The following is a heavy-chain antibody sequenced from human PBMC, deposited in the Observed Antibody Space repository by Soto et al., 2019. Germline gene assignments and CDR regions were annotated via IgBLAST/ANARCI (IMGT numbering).Heavy chain of an antibody. D-gene: IGHD6-19*01. V-gene: IGHV1-69*13. CDR2: IIPIFGTA. J-gene: IGHJ3*02. CDR1: GGTFSSYA. Sequence: GASVKVSCKASGGTFSSYAISWVRQAPGQGLEWMGGIIPIFGTANYAQKFQGRVTITADESTSTAYMELSSLRSEDTAVYYCARESSRLSVAGLDAFDIWGQGTMVTVSS. CDR3: ARESSRLSVAGLDAFDI.